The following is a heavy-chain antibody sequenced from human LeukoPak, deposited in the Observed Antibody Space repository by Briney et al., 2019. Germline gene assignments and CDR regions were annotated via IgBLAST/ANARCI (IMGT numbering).Heavy chain of an antibody. J-gene: IGHJ6*02. V-gene: IGHV3-49*04. CDR3: TREGAAAAYGMDV. CDR2: ISRRAFGETA. Sequence: GGSLRLSCTASGFTFGDYAVSCVRRAPGRGLEWVGLISRRAFGETADYAASVKGRFTISRDDSKSIAYLQMNSLKTEDTAVYYCTREGAAAAYGMDVWGQGTTVTVSS. CDR1: GFTFGDYA. D-gene: IGHD6-13*01.